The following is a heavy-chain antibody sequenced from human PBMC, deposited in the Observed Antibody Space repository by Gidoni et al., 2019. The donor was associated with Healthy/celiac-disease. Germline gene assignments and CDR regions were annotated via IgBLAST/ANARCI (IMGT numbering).Heavy chain of an antibody. D-gene: IGHD3-16*01. J-gene: IGHJ4*02. CDR3: TTDPGGSVTYYDYVWGPPREYYFDY. Sequence: EVQLVGSGGGLVKPGGSLRLSCAASGFTFSNAWMSWVRQAPGKGLEWVCRIKSKTDGGTTDYAAPVKGRFTISRDDSKNTLYLQMNSLKTEDTAVYYCTTDPGGSVTYYDYVWGPPREYYFDYWGQGTLVTVSS. CDR1: GFTFSNAW. CDR2: IKSKTDGGTT. V-gene: IGHV3-15*01.